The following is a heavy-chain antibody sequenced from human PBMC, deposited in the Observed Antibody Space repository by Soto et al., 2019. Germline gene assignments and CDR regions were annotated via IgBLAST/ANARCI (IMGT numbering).Heavy chain of an antibody. CDR3: PRADSSGYYRRSAGMDV. Sequence: SGPTMVNPTQTLKLTITFSGFSLSTSGRCVSWIRHPPGKALEWMALIDWDDDKYYSTSLKTRLTISKDTSKNKGFLTMTNMDPVDTATYYCPRADSSGYYRRSAGMDVWGQGTTVTVSS. D-gene: IGHD3-22*01. J-gene: IGHJ6*02. CDR1: GFSLSTSGRC. V-gene: IGHV2-70*01. CDR2: IDWDDDK.